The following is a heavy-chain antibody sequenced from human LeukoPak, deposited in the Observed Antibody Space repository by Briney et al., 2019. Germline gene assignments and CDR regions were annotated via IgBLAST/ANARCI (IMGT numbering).Heavy chain of an antibody. J-gene: IGHJ5*02. D-gene: IGHD3-10*01. Sequence: ASVKVSCKASGYTFTSYYMHWVRQAPGQGLEWMGIINPSGVSTSYAQKFQGRVTMTRDMSTSTVYMELSSLRSEDTAVYYCARDWAPGSSPLDPWGQGTLVTVSS. V-gene: IGHV1-46*01. CDR3: ARDWAPGSSPLDP. CDR2: INPSGVST. CDR1: GYTFTSYY.